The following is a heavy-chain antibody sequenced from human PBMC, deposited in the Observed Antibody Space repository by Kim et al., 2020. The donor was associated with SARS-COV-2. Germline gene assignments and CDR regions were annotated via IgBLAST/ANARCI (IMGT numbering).Heavy chain of an antibody. CDR3: ARGRVVVAAADY. D-gene: IGHD2-15*01. V-gene: IGHV4-39*01. Sequence: YSNPSLKRRVTISVDTSKNQFSLKLSSVTAADTAVYYCARGRVVVAAADYWGQGTLVTVSS. J-gene: IGHJ4*02.